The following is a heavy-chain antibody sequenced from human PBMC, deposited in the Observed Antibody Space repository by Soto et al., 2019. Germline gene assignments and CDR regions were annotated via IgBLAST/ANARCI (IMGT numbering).Heavy chain of an antibody. CDR3: AKEGRWLQLFDY. Sequence: EVQLVESGGGLVQPGRSLRLSCAASGFTFDDYAMHWVRQAPGKGLEWVSGISWNSGSIGYADSVKGRFTISRDNAKNSLYLQMNSLRAEDTALYYCAKEGRWLQLFDYWGQGPLVTVSS. D-gene: IGHD5-12*01. V-gene: IGHV3-9*01. CDR2: ISWNSGSI. CDR1: GFTFDDYA. J-gene: IGHJ4*02.